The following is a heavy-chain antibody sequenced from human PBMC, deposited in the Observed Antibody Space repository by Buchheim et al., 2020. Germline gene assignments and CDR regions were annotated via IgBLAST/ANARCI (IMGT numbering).Heavy chain of an antibody. D-gene: IGHD1-26*01. V-gene: IGHV3-23*01. Sequence: EVQLLESGGGLVQPGGSLRLSCAASGFTFSSYAMSWVRQAPGKGLEWVSAISGSGGSTYYADSVKGRFTISRDNSKTTLYLQMNSLRAEDTAVYYCAKDIARTWDYYYYGMDVWGQGTT. CDR1: GFTFSSYA. J-gene: IGHJ6*02. CDR3: AKDIARTWDYYYYGMDV. CDR2: ISGSGGST.